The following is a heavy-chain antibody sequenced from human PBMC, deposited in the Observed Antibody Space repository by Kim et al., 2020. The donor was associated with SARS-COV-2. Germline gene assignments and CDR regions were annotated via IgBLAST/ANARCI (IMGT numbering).Heavy chain of an antibody. CDR2: IYYSGST. J-gene: IGHJ5*01. CDR3: ARQAQYSSSWNWFYS. CDR1: GGSISSSSYY. V-gene: IGHV4-39*01. Sequence: SETLSLTCTVSGGSISSSSYYWGWIRQPPGKGLEWIGSIYYSGSTYYNPSLKSRVTISVDTSKNQFSLKLSSVTAADTAVYYCARQAQYSSSWNWFYSWG. D-gene: IGHD6-13*01.